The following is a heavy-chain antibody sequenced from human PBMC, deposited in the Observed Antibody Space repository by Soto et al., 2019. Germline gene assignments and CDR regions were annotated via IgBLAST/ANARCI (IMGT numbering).Heavy chain of an antibody. CDR1: GYTFTGYY. D-gene: IGHD3-10*01. Sequence: GASVKVSCKASGYTFTGYYMHWVRQAPGQGLEWMGWINPNSGGTNYAQKFQGRVTMTRDTSISTAYMELSRPRSDDTAVYYCARDLPYGSGINSPGWFDPWGQGTLVTVSS. CDR3: ARDLPYGSGINSPGWFDP. V-gene: IGHV1-2*02. J-gene: IGHJ5*02. CDR2: INPNSGGT.